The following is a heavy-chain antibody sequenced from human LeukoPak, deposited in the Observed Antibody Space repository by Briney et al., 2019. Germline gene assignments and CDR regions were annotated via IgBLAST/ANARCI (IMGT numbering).Heavy chain of an antibody. Sequence: PGVSLRLSCAASGFTFSSYEMNWVRQAPGKGLEWVSYISSSGSTIYYADSVKGRFTISRDNAKNSLYLQMNSLRAEDTAVYYCARVGLLYAFDIWGQGTMVTVSS. J-gene: IGHJ3*02. V-gene: IGHV3-48*03. CDR2: ISSSGSTI. CDR1: GFTFSSYE. CDR3: ARVGLLYAFDI.